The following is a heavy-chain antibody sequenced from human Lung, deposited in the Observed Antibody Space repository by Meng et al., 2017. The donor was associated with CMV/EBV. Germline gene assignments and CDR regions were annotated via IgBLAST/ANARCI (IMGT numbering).Heavy chain of an antibody. CDR3: AREHYYDSSGQYYFDY. Sequence: GYTCTSYGISWVRQAPGQGLEWMGWISAYNGNTNYAQKLQGRVTMTTDTSTSTAYMELRSLRSDDTAVYYCAREHYYDSSGQYYFDYWGQGTLVTVSS. CDR2: ISAYNGNT. J-gene: IGHJ4*02. V-gene: IGHV1-18*01. CDR1: GYTCTSYG. D-gene: IGHD3-22*01.